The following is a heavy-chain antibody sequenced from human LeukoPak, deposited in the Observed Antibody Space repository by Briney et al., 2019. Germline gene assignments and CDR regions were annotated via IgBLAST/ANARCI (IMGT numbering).Heavy chain of an antibody. CDR1: GYTFTGYY. V-gene: IGHV1-3*01. D-gene: IGHD4-23*01. J-gene: IGHJ6*02. CDR2: INAGNGNT. CDR3: ARGYGGTSRVEYYYYGMDV. Sequence: ASVKVSCKASGYTFTGYYMHWVRQAPGQRLEWMGWINAGNGNTKYSQKFQGRVTITRDTSASTAYMELSSLRSEDTAVYYCARGYGGTSRVEYYYYGMDVWGQGTTVTVSS.